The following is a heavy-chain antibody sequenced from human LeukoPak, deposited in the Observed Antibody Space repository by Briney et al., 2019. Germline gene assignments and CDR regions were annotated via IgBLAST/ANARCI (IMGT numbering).Heavy chain of an antibody. CDR1: SGSISTSNYY. Sequence: PSETLSLTCTVSSGSISTSNYYWGWVRQPPGKALEWIGEINHSGSTNYNPSLKSRVTISVDTSKNQFSLKLSSVTAADTAVYYCARGIAAAFYYYYYMDVWGKGTTVTISS. CDR2: INHSGST. J-gene: IGHJ6*03. D-gene: IGHD6-13*01. V-gene: IGHV4-39*01. CDR3: ARGIAAAFYYYYYMDV.